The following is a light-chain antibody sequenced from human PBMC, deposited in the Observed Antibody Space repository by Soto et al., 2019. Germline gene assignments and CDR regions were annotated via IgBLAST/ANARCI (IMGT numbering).Light chain of an antibody. J-gene: IGKJ5*01. CDR2: GAS. V-gene: IGKV3-20*01. CDR3: QQYDNSPIT. CDR1: QSISSSF. Sequence: EIVLTQSPGTLSLSPGERASLSCGASQSISSSFLAWYQQKPGQAPRLLIYGASSRATGIPDRSSGTGSETDFTLTISRLEPEDFAVYYCQQYDNSPITFGQGTRLEIK.